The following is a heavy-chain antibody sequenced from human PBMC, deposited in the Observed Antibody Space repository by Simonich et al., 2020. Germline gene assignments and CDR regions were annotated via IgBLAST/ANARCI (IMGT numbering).Heavy chain of an antibody. V-gene: IGHV3-21*01. CDR2: ISSSSSYI. D-gene: IGHD5-18*01. Sequence: EVQLVESGGGLVKPGGSLRLSCAASGFTFSSYSMNWVRQAPGKGLEWVLSISSSSSYIYYADSVKGRITISRDNAKNSLYLQMNSLRAEDTAVYYCARDVDTAMVFDYWGQGTLVTVSS. J-gene: IGHJ4*02. CDR1: GFTFSSYS. CDR3: ARDVDTAMVFDY.